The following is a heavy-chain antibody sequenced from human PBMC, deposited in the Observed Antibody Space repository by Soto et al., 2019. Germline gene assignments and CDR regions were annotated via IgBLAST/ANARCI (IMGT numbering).Heavy chain of an antibody. J-gene: IGHJ5*02. V-gene: IGHV3-30*18. CDR3: AKLTIAARPPPNWFVP. CDR1: GFTFSSYG. D-gene: IGHD6-6*01. CDR2: ISYDGSNK. Sequence: QVQLVESGGGVVQPGRSLRLSCAASGFTFSSYGMHWVRQAPGKGLEWVAVISYDGSNKYYADSVKGRFTISRDNSKNTLYLQMNSLRAEDTAVYYCAKLTIAARPPPNWFVPWGQGTLVTVSS.